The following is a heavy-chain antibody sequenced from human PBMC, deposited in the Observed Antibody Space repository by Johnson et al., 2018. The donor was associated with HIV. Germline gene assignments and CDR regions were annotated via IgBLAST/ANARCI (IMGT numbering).Heavy chain of an antibody. Sequence: QVLLVESGGGVVQPGRSLRLSCAASGFTFSSYAMHWVRQAPGTGLEWVAVISYDGRNTYYADSVKGRLTISRDNSKNTLYLQMNSLRAEDTAVYYCAKDRGYSGSPPDAFDIWGQGTMVTVSS. CDR1: GFTFSSYA. J-gene: IGHJ3*02. D-gene: IGHD1-26*01. CDR3: AKDRGYSGSPPDAFDI. CDR2: ISYDGRNT. V-gene: IGHV3-30*04.